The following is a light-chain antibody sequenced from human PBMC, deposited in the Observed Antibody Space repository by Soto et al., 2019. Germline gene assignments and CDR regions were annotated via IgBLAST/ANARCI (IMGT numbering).Light chain of an antibody. V-gene: IGLV1-51*02. CDR2: ENS. CDR1: SSNIGSNY. CDR3: GTWDSSLSAAV. J-gene: IGLJ3*02. Sequence: QSVLTQPPSVSAAPGQKVTISCSGSSSNIGSNYVSWYQQLPGTAPKLLIYENSKRPSGIPDRFSGSKSSTSATLGITGLQTGDEADYYCGTWDSSLSAAVFGGGTKLTVL.